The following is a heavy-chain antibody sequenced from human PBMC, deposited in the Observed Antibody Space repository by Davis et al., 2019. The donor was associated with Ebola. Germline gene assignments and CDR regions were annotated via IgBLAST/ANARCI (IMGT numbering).Heavy chain of an antibody. J-gene: IGHJ4*02. V-gene: IGHV4-59*12. CDR1: GGSISSYY. CDR2: IYYSGST. CDR3: ARGSFGDFWRLGYFDY. D-gene: IGHD3-3*01. Sequence: SETLSLTCTVSGGSISSYYWSWIRQPPGKGLEWIGYIYYSGSTNYNPSLKSRVTISVDTSKNQFSLKLSSVTAADTAVYYCARGSFGDFWRLGYFDYWGQGTLVTVSS.